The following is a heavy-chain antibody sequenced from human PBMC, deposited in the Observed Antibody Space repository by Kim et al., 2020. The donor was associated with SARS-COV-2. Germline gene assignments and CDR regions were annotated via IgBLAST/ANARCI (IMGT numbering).Heavy chain of an antibody. CDR3: ARGPPYSESYWDAFDI. D-gene: IGHD1-26*01. CDR1: GFTFSDSA. CDR2: IRSKVNSYAT. V-gene: IGHV3-73*01. Sequence: GGSLRLSCAASGFTFSDSAMHWVRQASGKGLEWVGRIRSKVNSYATVYAVSVEGRFTISRDDSKNTAYLQMDSLKTEDTAVYYCARGPPYSESYWDAFDIGGQGTIVTVSS. J-gene: IGHJ3*02.